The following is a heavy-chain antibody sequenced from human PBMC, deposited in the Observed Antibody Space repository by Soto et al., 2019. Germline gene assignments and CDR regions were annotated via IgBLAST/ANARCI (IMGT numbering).Heavy chain of an antibody. D-gene: IGHD3-10*01. V-gene: IGHV6-1*01. CDR1: GDSVSSNSAA. CDR2: TYYRSKWYN. Sequence: SQTLSLTCAISGDSVSSNSAAWNWIRQSPPRGLEWLGRTYYRSKWYNDYAVSVKSRITINPDTSKNQFPLQLNSVTPEDTAVYYCARDRGAILYNWFDPWGQGTLVTVSS. J-gene: IGHJ5*02. CDR3: ARDRGAILYNWFDP.